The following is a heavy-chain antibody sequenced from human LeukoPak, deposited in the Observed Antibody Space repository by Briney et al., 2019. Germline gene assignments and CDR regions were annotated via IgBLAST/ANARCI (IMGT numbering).Heavy chain of an antibody. D-gene: IGHD6-19*01. Sequence: SETLSLTCAVYGGSFSGYYWSWIRQPPGKGLEWIGEINHSGSTNYNPSLKSRVTISVDTSKNQFSLKLSSVTAADTAVYYCARIGTDSSGLEYFQHWGQGTLVTVSS. CDR2: INHSGST. J-gene: IGHJ1*01. CDR1: GGSFSGYY. V-gene: IGHV4-34*01. CDR3: ARIGTDSSGLEYFQH.